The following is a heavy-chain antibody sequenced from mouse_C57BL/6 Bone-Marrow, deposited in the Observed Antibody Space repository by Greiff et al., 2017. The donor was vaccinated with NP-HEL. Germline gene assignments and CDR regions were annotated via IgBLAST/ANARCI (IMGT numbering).Heavy chain of an antibody. J-gene: IGHJ2*01. Sequence: DVKLVESGGGLVQPGGSLKLSCAASGFTFSDYYMYWVRQTPEKRLEWVAYISNGGGSTYYPDTVKGRFTISRDNAKNTLYLQMSRLKSEDTAMYYCARHQTGTFDYWGQGTTLTVSS. D-gene: IGHD4-1*01. V-gene: IGHV5-12*01. CDR3: ARHQTGTFDY. CDR2: ISNGGGST. CDR1: GFTFSDYY.